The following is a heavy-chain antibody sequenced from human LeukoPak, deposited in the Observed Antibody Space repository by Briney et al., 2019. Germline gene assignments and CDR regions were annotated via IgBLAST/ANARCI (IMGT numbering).Heavy chain of an antibody. D-gene: IGHD6-19*01. J-gene: IGHJ5*02. CDR3: ASSLAVAAWFDP. V-gene: IGHV3-21*01. CDR1: GFTFSSYT. CDR2: ISSSSSYI. Sequence: PGGSLRLSCAASGFTFSSYTMKWVRQAPGKGLEWVSSISSSSSYIYYADSVKGRFTISRDNAKNSLFLQMNSLRAEDTAVYYCASSLAVAAWFDPWGQGTLVTVSS.